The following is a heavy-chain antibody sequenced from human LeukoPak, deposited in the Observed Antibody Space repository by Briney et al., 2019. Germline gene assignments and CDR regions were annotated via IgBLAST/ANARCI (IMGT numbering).Heavy chain of an antibody. V-gene: IGHV1-18*01. D-gene: IGHD5-12*01. CDR3: ARDRSGYEGGDY. J-gene: IGHJ4*02. CDR1: GYIFTTYG. CDR2: ISPYNTNT. Sequence: ASVKVSCKASGYIFTTYGVSWVRQAPGQGLEWMGWISPYNTNTNNVQNLQGRVTMTTDTSTSTAYMELKSLRSDDTAVYYCARDRSGYEGGDYWGQGTLVTVSS.